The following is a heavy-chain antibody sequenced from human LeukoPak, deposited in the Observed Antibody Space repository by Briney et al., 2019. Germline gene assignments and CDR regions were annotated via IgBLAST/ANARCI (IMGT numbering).Heavy chain of an antibody. CDR1: GGSFSGYY. CDR3: AREGYYDYVWGSYRPSYFDY. CDR2: INHNGST. Sequence: SETLSLTCAVYGGSFSGYYWSWIRQPPGKGLEWIGEINHNGSTNYNPSLKSRVTISVDTSKNQFSLKLSSVPAADTAVYYCAREGYYDYVWGSYRPSYFDYWGQGTLVTVSS. J-gene: IGHJ4*02. V-gene: IGHV4-34*01. D-gene: IGHD3-16*02.